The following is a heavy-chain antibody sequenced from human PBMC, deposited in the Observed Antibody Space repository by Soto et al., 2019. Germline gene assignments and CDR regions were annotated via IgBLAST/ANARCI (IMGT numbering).Heavy chain of an antibody. V-gene: IGHV1-18*01. CDR2: MSGRSGDP. CDR1: GYPFNKIA. J-gene: IGHJ6*02. Sequence: QVQLVQSGGEVKKPGASVRVSCQASGYPFNKIAIHCVRQAPGHGLELLGRMSGRSGDPNCAPTVRDRITMATDTSNNTAYMDLRSLRSDDTAVYYCARVGGPATEKHHYGLDVWGQGTTVTV. CDR3: ARVGGPATEKHHYGLDV. D-gene: IGHD2-15*01.